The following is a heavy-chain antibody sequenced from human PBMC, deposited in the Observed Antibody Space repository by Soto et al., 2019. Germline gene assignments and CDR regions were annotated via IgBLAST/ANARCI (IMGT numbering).Heavy chain of an antibody. J-gene: IGHJ5*02. CDR1: GGSISSGGYY. Sequence: QVQLQESGPGLVKPSQTLSLTCTVSGGSISSGGYYWSWIRQHPGKGLEWIGYIYYSGSTYYNPSLKSRVTISVDTSKNQFSLKVSSVTAADTAVYYCARKGSSSSSVWFDPWGQGTLVTVSS. D-gene: IGHD6-6*01. CDR2: IYYSGST. CDR3: ARKGSSSSSVWFDP. V-gene: IGHV4-31*03.